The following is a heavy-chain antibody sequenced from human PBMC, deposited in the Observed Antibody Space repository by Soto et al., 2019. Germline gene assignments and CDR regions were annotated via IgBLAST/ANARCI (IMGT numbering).Heavy chain of an antibody. CDR3: ARDGAIYDFWSGYEGWFDP. J-gene: IGHJ5*02. D-gene: IGHD3-3*01. CDR1: GFTFSSYS. Sequence: VGSLRLSCAASGFTFSSYSMNWVRQAPGKGLEWVSSISSSSSYIYYADSVKGRFTISRDNAKNSLYLQMSSLRAEDTAVYYCARDGAIYDFWSGYEGWFDPWGQGTLVTVSS. CDR2: ISSSSSYI. V-gene: IGHV3-21*01.